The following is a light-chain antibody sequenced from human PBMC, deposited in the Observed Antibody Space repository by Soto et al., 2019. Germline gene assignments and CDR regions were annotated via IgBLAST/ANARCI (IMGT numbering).Light chain of an antibody. J-gene: IGKJ1*01. CDR2: GAS. V-gene: IGKV3D-15*01. Sequence: IVMTQSPATLSVSPGERATLSCRASQSINSNLAWYQQKPGQAPRLLIYGASTRATGIPARFSGSGSGTDFTLTISSLQPDDFATYYCQQYNNYWTFGQGTKVDIK. CDR3: QQYNNYWT. CDR1: QSINSN.